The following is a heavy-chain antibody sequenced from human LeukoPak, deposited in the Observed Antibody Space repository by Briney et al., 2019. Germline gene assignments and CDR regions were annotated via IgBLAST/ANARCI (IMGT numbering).Heavy chain of an antibody. CDR3: ARGRGFHYYGSGRKFDY. CDR2: INHSGST. CDR1: GGSFSGYY. V-gene: IGHV4-34*01. D-gene: IGHD3-10*01. Sequence: PSETLSLTCAVYGGSFSGYYWSWIRQPPGKGLEWIGEINHSGSTNYNPSLKSRVTISVDTSKNQFSLKLSSVTAADTAVYYCARGRGFHYYGSGRKFDYWGQGTLVTVPS. J-gene: IGHJ4*02.